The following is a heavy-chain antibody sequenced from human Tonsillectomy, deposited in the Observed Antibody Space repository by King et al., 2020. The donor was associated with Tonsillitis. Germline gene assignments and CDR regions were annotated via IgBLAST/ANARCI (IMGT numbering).Heavy chain of an antibody. Sequence: VQLVQSGAEVKKPGASVKVSCKASGYTFTGYYMHWVRQAPGQGLEWMGWINPNSGGTNYAQKFQGRVTMTRDTSISTAYMELSRLRSDETAVYYCARVVTGTTDYKNYYGMDVWGQGTTVTVSS. CDR3: ARVVTGTTDYKNYYGMDV. CDR2: INPNSGGT. J-gene: IGHJ6*02. V-gene: IGHV1-2*02. D-gene: IGHD1-20*01. CDR1: GYTFTGYY.